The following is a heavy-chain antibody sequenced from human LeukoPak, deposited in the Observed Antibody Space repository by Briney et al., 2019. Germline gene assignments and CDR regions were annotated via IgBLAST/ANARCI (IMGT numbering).Heavy chain of an antibody. CDR1: GFIFRDYV. CDR2: ISSSSSYI. Sequence: GGSLRLSCTASGFIFRDYVMSWVRQAPGKGLEWVSSISSSSSYIYYADSVKGRFTISRDNAKNSLYLQMNSLRAEDTAVYYCARETPYSSGLDYWGQGTLVTVSS. CDR3: ARETPYSSGLDY. V-gene: IGHV3-21*04. J-gene: IGHJ4*02. D-gene: IGHD6-19*01.